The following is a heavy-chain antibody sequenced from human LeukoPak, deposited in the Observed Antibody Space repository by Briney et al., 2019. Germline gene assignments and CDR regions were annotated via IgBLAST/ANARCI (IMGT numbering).Heavy chain of an antibody. CDR3: ARDGANYDVDY. Sequence: PGRSLRLSCAASGFSLSNYGMHWVRQAPGTGLEWVTLISYDGTDKYYADSAKGRFTISRDISKNTLYLQMNSLRAEDTAVYYCARDGANYDVDYWGQGTLVTVS. J-gene: IGHJ4*02. V-gene: IGHV3-33*01. CDR1: GFSLSNYG. CDR2: ISYDGTDK. D-gene: IGHD3-3*01.